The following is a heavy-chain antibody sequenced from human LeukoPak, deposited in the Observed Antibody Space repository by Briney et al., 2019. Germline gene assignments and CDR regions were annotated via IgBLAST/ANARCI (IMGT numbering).Heavy chain of an antibody. Sequence: PGGSLRLSCAASGFTFSRYWMNWVRQAPEKGLEWVANIKQDGSEKYYADSAKGRFTISRDNSKNTLYLQMNSLRAEDTAVYYCAKEWDLSFDYWGQGTLVTVSS. CDR2: IKQDGSEK. V-gene: IGHV3-7*01. J-gene: IGHJ4*02. CDR1: GFTFSRYW. CDR3: AKEWDLSFDY. D-gene: IGHD1-26*01.